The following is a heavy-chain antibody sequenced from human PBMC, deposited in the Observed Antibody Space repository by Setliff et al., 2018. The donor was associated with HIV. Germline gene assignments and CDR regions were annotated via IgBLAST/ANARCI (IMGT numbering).Heavy chain of an antibody. J-gene: IGHJ5*02. CDR2: INPDSGDT. CDR1: GYMFTDYY. CDR3: ALASIVSTARWNL. Sequence: ASVKVSCKASGYMFTDYYMHWVRQAPGQGLEWMGWINPDSGDTNYAQKFQGRVTMTGDTSFNTAYMELSGLRSDDTAVYYCALASIVSTARWNLWGRGTLVTVSS. V-gene: IGHV1-2*02. D-gene: IGHD1-26*01.